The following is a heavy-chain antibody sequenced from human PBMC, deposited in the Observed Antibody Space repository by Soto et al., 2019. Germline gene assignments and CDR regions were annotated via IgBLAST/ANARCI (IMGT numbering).Heavy chain of an antibody. CDR3: AREYPVHSAYFDY. V-gene: IGHV4-59*01. CDR2: MYYSGNA. D-gene: IGHD1-26*01. Sequence: QVQLQESGPGLEKPSETVSLTCTVYGASISRYYWSWIRQSPGKGLEWIGYMYYSGNANYNPSLRSRITISVDTSKNQFSLNLNSVTAADTAVYYCAREYPVHSAYFDYWGQGILVTVSS. J-gene: IGHJ4*02. CDR1: GASISRYY.